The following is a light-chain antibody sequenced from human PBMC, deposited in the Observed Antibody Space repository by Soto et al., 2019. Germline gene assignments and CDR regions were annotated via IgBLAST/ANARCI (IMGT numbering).Light chain of an antibody. Sequence: EIVLTQSPATLSSSPGERATLSCKASQPVMSNLAWYQHKPVQAPRLLIYGASSRATGIPDRFSGSRSGTDFTLTISRLEPEDFAVYYCQQYGSSGTFGQGTRWIS. CDR1: QPVMSN. CDR2: GAS. CDR3: QQYGSSGT. J-gene: IGKJ1*01. V-gene: IGKV3-20*01.